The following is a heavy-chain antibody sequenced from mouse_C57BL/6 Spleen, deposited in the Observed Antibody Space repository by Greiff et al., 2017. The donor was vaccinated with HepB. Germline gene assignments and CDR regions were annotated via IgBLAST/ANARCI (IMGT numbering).Heavy chain of an antibody. V-gene: IGHV1-52*01. Sequence: VQLQQPGAELVRPGSSVKLSCKASGYTFTSYWMHWVKQRHIQGLEWIGNIDPSDSEPHYNQKFKDKATLTVDKLSSTAYLQLSSLTSEDSAFYYCAYGNFYWYFDVWGTGTTVTVSS. J-gene: IGHJ1*03. CDR3: AYGNFYWYFDV. CDR2: IDPSDSEP. CDR1: GYTFTSYW. D-gene: IGHD2-1*01.